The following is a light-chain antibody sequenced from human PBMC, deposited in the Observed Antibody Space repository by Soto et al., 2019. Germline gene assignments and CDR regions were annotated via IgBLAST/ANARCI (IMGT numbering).Light chain of an antibody. J-gene: IGLJ7*01. V-gene: IGLV2-14*01. CDR3: SAYTITNTVV. CDR2: EVS. CDR1: SSDVGAYKF. Sequence: QSALTQPPSASGSPGQSVTIPCTGTSSDVGAYKFVSWYQQHPGKVPKLLIYEVSNRPSGISNRFSGSKSGNTASLTISGLQAEDEADYSCSAYTITNTVVFGGGTQLTVL.